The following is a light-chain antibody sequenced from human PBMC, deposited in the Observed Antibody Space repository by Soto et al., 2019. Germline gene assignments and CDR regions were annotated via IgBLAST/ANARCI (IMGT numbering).Light chain of an antibody. J-gene: IGLJ2*01. CDR2: EVN. CDR1: SSNVGSYKL. V-gene: IGLV2-23*02. Sequence: QSALTQPASVSGSPGQSITISCTGTSSNVGSYKLVSWYQQHPGKAPKLMIFEVNKRPSGVSNRFSGSKSGNTASLTISGLKVEDEADYSCYSFAGGATFVFGGGTKLTVL. CDR3: YSFAGGATFV.